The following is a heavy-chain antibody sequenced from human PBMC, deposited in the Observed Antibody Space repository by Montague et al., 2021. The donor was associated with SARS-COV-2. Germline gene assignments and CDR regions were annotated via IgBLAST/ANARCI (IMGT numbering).Heavy chain of an antibody. CDR1: GFSLSTRTVG. Sequence: PALVKPTQTLTLTCTFSGFSLSTRTVGVGWIRQPPGKALGWLALXYWDDDKRYSPSLKSRLTITKVTSKNQVVLTMTNMDPVDTATYYCAHRLPAVAAFDYWGQGTLVTVSS. CDR2: XYWDDDK. V-gene: IGHV2-5*02. D-gene: IGHD6-6*01. J-gene: IGHJ4*02. CDR3: AHRLPAVAAFDY.